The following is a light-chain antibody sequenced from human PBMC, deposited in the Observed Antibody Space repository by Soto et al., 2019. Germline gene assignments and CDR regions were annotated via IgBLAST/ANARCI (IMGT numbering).Light chain of an antibody. CDR3: QQSNNWPLT. Sequence: EIVMTQSPATLSVSPGERATLSCSASQSVSSNLAWYQQKPGQVPTLLIYVASTRATGVPARFSGSGSGIEFTLTISSLQSEDFAVYYCQQSNNWPLTFGGGTKVEIK. V-gene: IGKV3-15*01. CDR2: VAS. J-gene: IGKJ4*01. CDR1: QSVSSN.